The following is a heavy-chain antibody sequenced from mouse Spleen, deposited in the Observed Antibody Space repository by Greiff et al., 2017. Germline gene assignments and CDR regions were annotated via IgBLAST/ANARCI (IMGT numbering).Heavy chain of an antibody. CDR3: ASGGNYAMDY. CDR1: GYTFTSYW. CDR2: IDPSDSYT. V-gene: IGHV1-59*01. J-gene: IGHJ4*01. Sequence: VQLQQPGAELVRPGTSVKLSCKASGYTFTSYWMHWVKQRPGQGLEWIGVIDPSDSYTNYNQKFKGKATLTVDTSSSTAYMQLSSLTSEDSAVYYCASGGNYAMDYWGQGTSVTVSS.